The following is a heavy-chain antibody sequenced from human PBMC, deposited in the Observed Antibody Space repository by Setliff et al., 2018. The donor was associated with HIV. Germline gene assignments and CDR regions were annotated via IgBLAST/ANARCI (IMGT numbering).Heavy chain of an antibody. Sequence: HPGGSLRLSCAASGFIFSSYAMHWVRQAPGKGLEWVAVMSYDGNNKYYADSVKGRFTISRDNSENTLYLQMSNLRVDDTAVYYCAKLRHDFLIDSWGQGTLVTVSS. J-gene: IGHJ4*02. D-gene: IGHD3-3*01. V-gene: IGHV3-30*07. CDR2: MSYDGNNK. CDR1: GFIFSSYA. CDR3: AKLRHDFLIDS.